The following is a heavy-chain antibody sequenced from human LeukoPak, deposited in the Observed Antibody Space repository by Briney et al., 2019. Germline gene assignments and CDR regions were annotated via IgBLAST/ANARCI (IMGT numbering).Heavy chain of an antibody. J-gene: IGHJ4*02. V-gene: IGHV3-53*01. CDR3: ARAKPKNMVRGLIMRRESRYYFDY. CDR1: GFTVSSNY. D-gene: IGHD3-10*01. CDR2: IYSGGST. Sequence: GGSLTLSCAASGFTVSSNYMSWVRQAAGKGREWVAVIYSGGSTYYADSVKGRFTISRDNSKSPEYIQMTSLRPEDTAVYYCARAKPKNMVRGLIMRRESRYYFDYWGQGTLVTVSS.